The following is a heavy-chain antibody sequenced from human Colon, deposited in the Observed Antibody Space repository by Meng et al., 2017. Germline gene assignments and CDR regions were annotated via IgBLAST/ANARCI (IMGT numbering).Heavy chain of an antibody. CDR2: ISYDGSNK. CDR3: ARTPDSSGWYYFDY. J-gene: IGHJ4*02. CDR1: GFTFSSYA. D-gene: IGHD6-19*01. Sequence: GESLKISCAASGFTFSSYAMHWVRQAPGKGLEWVAVISYDGSNKYYADSVKGRFTIFRDNSKNTLYLQMNSLRAEDTAVYYCARTPDSSGWYYFDYWGQGTLVTVSS. V-gene: IGHV3-30*04.